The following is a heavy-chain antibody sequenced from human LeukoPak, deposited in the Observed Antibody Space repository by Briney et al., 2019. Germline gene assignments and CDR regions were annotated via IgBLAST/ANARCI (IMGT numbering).Heavy chain of an antibody. CDR2: IWYDGSNK. CDR3: ARDHSSGWYSDYFDY. V-gene: IGHV3-33*01. CDR1: GFTFSSYG. J-gene: IGHJ4*02. D-gene: IGHD6-19*01. Sequence: GRSLRLSCAASGFTFSSYGMHWVRQAPGKGLEWVAIIWYDGSNKYYADSVKGRFTISRDNSKNTLYLQMNSLRAEDTAVYYCARDHSSGWYSDYFDYWGQGTLVTVSS.